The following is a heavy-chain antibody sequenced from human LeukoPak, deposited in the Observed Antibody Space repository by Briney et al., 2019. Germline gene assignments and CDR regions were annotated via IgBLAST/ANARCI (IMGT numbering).Heavy chain of an antibody. V-gene: IGHV4-34*01. CDR2: IYHSGDT. J-gene: IGHJ3*02. CDR3: ARASIMIVVGGDAFDI. Sequence: SETLSLTCAVYGGSFSGYYWSWIRQPPGKGLEWIGEIYHSGDTNYNPSLKSRVTISVDTSKNQFSLKLSSVTAADTAVYYCARASIMIVVGGDAFDIWGQGTMVTVSS. CDR1: GGSFSGYY. D-gene: IGHD3-22*01.